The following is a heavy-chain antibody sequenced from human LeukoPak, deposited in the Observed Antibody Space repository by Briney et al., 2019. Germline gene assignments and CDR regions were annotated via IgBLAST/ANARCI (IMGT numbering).Heavy chain of an antibody. CDR2: IYHSGST. J-gene: IGHJ4*02. CDR1: GGSISSGGYY. Sequence: SQTLSLTCTVSGGSISSGGYYWSWIRQPPGKGLEWIGYIYHSGSTNYNPSLKSRVTISVDKSKNQFSLKLSSVTAADTAVYYCARDGGSSFDYWGQGTLVTVSS. CDR3: ARDGGSSFDY. V-gene: IGHV4-30-2*01. D-gene: IGHD2-15*01.